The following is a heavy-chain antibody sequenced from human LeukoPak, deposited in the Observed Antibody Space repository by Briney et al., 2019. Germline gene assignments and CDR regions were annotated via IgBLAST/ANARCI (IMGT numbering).Heavy chain of an antibody. V-gene: IGHV4-59*08. Sequence: SETLSLTCTDSGGSISSYYWSWIRQPPGKGLEWIGYIYYSGSTNYNPSLKSRVTISVDTSKNQFSLKLSSVTAADTAVYYCARQDYYDSSGYFDYWGQGTLVTVSS. CDR1: GGSISSYY. J-gene: IGHJ4*02. D-gene: IGHD3-22*01. CDR3: ARQDYYDSSGYFDY. CDR2: IYYSGST.